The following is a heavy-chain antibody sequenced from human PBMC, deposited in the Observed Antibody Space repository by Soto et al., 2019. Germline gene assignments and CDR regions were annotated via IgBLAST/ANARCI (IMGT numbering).Heavy chain of an antibody. CDR1: GGSINSYH. V-gene: IGHV4-59*01. CDR2: VSYSGST. CDR3: ARSYDSSSGGLDV. D-gene: IGHD3-22*01. J-gene: IGHJ6*02. Sequence: SETLSLTCTVSGGSINSYHWSWVRQPPGKGLEWIGYVSYSGSTNYNPSLKSRVTISADTSKNQFPLKLSSVTAADTAVYYCARSYDSSSGGLDVWGQGTTVTVSS.